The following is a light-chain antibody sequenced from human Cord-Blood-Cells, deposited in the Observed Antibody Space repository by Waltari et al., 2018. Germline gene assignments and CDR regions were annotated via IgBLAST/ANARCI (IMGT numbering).Light chain of an antibody. V-gene: IGLV2-14*03. CDR3: SSYTSSSTLV. J-gene: IGLJ1*01. CDR2: DVS. CDR1: SSDVGGYNY. Sequence: QSALTQPASVSGSPGQSITISCTGTSSDVGGYNYVPWYQQHPGKAPKLMIYDVSNRPSGVSNRFSGSKSGNTASLTISGLKAEDEADYYCSSYTSSSTLVFGTGTKVTVL.